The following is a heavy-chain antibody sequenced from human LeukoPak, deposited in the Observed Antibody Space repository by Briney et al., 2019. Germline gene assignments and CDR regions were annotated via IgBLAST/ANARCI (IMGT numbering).Heavy chain of an antibody. Sequence: SETLSLTCTVSGGSISSYYWSWIRQPPGKGLEWIGYIYYSGSTNYNPSLKSRVTISVDTSKNQFSLKLSSVTAADTAVYYCARSSDYSTHLDYWGQGTLVTVSS. V-gene: IGHV4-59*08. CDR1: GGSISSYY. D-gene: IGHD4-17*01. CDR2: IYYSGST. CDR3: ARSSDYSTHLDY. J-gene: IGHJ4*02.